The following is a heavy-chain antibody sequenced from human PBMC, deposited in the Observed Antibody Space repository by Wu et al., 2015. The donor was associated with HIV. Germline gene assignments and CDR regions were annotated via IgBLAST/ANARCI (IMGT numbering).Heavy chain of an antibody. CDR3: ARTYYYDSSGYYREYNWFDP. J-gene: IGHJ5*02. CDR2: IIPIFGTA. D-gene: IGHD3-22*01. CDR1: GGTFSSYA. Sequence: QVQLVQSGAEVKKPGSSVKVSCKASGGTFSSYAISWVRQAPGQGLEWMGGIIPIFGTANYAQKFQGRVTITTDESTSTAYMELSSLRSEDTAVYYCARTYYYDSSGYYREYNWFDPWGQGTLVTVSS. V-gene: IGHV1-69*05.